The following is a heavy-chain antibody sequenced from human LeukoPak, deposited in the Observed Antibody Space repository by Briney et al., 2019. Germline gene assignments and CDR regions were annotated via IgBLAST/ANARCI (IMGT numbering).Heavy chain of an antibody. J-gene: IGHJ4*02. V-gene: IGHV3-48*02. CDR2: ISSSSSTI. Sequence: TGGSLRLSCAASGFTVSSHSMNWVRQASGKGLEWVSYISSSSSTIYYADSVKGRFTISRDNAKNSLYLQMNSLRDEDTAVYYCARALSGSLFYWGQGTLVTVSS. CDR3: ARALSGSLFY. CDR1: GFTVSSHS. D-gene: IGHD3-10*01.